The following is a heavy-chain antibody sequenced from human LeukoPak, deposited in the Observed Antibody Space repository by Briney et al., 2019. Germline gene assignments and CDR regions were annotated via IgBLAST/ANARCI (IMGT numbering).Heavy chain of an antibody. D-gene: IGHD3-10*01. J-gene: IGHJ4*02. CDR2: IRSKANNYAT. CDR1: GFTFSASA. V-gene: IGHV3-73*01. CDR3: INPTYYYGSGSTDY. Sequence: GGSLRVSCTASGFTFSASAIHWVRQASGKGLEWVGRIRSKANNYATAYAASVKDRFIISRDDSKNTAYLQMNSLKTEDTAVYYCINPTYYYGSGSTDYWGQGTLVTVSS.